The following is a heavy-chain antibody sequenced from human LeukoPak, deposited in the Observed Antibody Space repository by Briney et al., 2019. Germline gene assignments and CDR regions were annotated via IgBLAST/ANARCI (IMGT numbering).Heavy chain of an antibody. CDR3: VKNDGWFHLAQ. CDR1: GFYFRDHW. CDR2: IKTDGSET. J-gene: IGHJ4*02. V-gene: IGHV3-7*03. Sequence: GGSLRLSCAASGFYFRDHWMDWVRQAPGEGLEWVGHIKTDGSETYYLDSLKGRISISRDNTNNALYLQMNSLRVEDTAVYYCVKNDGWFHLAQWGQGTLVTVSS. D-gene: IGHD6-19*01.